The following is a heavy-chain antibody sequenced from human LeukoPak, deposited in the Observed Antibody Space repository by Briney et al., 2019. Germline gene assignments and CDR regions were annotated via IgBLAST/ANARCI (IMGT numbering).Heavy chain of an antibody. V-gene: IGHV3-74*01. Sequence: GGSLRLSCAASGFTFSRYWMHWVRQSPGKGLVWVSRINSDGSSTRYADSVKGRFTISRDNAKNTLDLQMSSLRAEDTAVYYCARVDCSGGSCYFDYWGQGTLVTVSS. J-gene: IGHJ4*02. CDR2: INSDGSST. CDR1: GFTFSRYW. D-gene: IGHD2-15*01. CDR3: ARVDCSGGSCYFDY.